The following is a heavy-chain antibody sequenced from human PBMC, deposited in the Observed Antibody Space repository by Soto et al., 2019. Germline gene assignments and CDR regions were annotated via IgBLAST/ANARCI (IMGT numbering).Heavy chain of an antibody. Sequence: QVQLVQSGAEVKKPGASVKVSCKASGYTFTSYGISWVRQAPGQGLEWMGWISAYNGNTNYAQKLQGRVTMTTDTSTNTAYMELRSLRSDDTAVYYCARDFNFVSDYYDSTDANWFDPWGQGTLVTVSS. J-gene: IGHJ5*02. CDR2: ISAYNGNT. D-gene: IGHD3-22*01. V-gene: IGHV1-18*01. CDR1: GYTFTSYG. CDR3: ARDFNFVSDYYDSTDANWFDP.